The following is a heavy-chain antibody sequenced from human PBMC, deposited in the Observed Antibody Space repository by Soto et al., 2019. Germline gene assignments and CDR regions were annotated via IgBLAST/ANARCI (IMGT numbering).Heavy chain of an antibody. CDR2: ISGSGGST. CDR1: GFTFSSYA. J-gene: IGHJ6*03. D-gene: IGHD3-16*01. V-gene: IGHV3-23*01. CDR3: TRLEKGYYYYMDV. Sequence: GGSLRLSCAASGFTFSSYAMSWVRQAPGKGLEWVSAISGSGGSTYYADSVKGRFTISRDNSKNTLYLQMNSLRAEDTAVYYCTRLEKGYYYYMDVWGKGTTVTVSS.